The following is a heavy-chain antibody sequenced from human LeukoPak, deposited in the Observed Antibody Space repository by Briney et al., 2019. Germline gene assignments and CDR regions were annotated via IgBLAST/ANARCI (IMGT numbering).Heavy chain of an antibody. D-gene: IGHD3-3*01. Sequence: SETLSLTCTVSGGSISSSSYYWGWIRQPPGKGLEWIGSIYYSGSTYYNPSLKSRVTISVDTSKNQFSLKLSSVTAADTAVYYCARYRTRSAGMDVWGQGTTVTVSS. CDR2: IYYSGST. J-gene: IGHJ6*02. V-gene: IGHV4-39*07. CDR3: ARYRTRSAGMDV. CDR1: GGSISSSSYY.